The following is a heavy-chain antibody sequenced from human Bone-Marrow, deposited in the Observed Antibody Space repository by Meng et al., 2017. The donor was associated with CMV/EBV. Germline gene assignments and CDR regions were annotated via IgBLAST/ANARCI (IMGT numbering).Heavy chain of an antibody. J-gene: IGHJ4*02. V-gene: IGHV3-23*01. CDR2: ISGDGGST. Sequence: CAASGFTFSRSAMNWVRQAPGMGLEWVSSISGDGGSTYYADSVKGRFTISRDNSKNTLYLQMNSLRAEDTAVYYCAKVTRGSSGAVDYWGQGTLVTVSS. D-gene: IGHD3-22*01. CDR3: AKVTRGSSGAVDY. CDR1: GFTFSRSA.